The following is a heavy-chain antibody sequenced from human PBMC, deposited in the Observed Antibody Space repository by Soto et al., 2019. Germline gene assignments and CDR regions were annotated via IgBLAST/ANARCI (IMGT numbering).Heavy chain of an antibody. Sequence: GASVKVSCKASGFTFTSSAMQWVRQARGQRLEWIGWIVVGSGNTNYAQKFQERVTITRDMSTSTAYMELSSLRSEDTAVYYCAASPYYYGSGSPDYWGQGTLVTVSS. D-gene: IGHD3-10*01. V-gene: IGHV1-58*02. CDR3: AASPYYYGSGSPDY. J-gene: IGHJ4*02. CDR1: GFTFTSSA. CDR2: IVVGSGNT.